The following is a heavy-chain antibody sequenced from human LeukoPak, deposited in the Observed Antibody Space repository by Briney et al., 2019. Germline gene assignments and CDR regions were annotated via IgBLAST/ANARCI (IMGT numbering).Heavy chain of an antibody. CDR2: IRYDGSNK. CDR3: AKDRKQQQLVGLYYFDY. Sequence: GGSLRLSCAASGFTFSSYGMHWVRQAPGKGLEWVGFIRYDGSNKYYADSVKGRFTISRDNSKNTLYLQMNSLRAEDTAVYYCAKDRKQQQLVGLYYFDYWGQGTLVTVSS. D-gene: IGHD6-13*01. CDR1: GFTFSSYG. V-gene: IGHV3-30*02. J-gene: IGHJ4*02.